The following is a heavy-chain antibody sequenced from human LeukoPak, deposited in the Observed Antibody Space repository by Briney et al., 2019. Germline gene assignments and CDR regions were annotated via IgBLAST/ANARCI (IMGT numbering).Heavy chain of an antibody. Sequence: SETLSLTCTVSGGSISSSSYYWGWIRQPPGKGLEWIGSIYYSGSTYYNPSLKSRVTISVDTSKNQFSLKLSSVTAADTAVYYCARQYCSSTSCLSAFDIRGQGTMVTVSS. V-gene: IGHV4-39*01. CDR2: IYYSGST. J-gene: IGHJ3*02. CDR1: GGSISSSSYY. D-gene: IGHD2-2*01. CDR3: ARQYCSSTSCLSAFDI.